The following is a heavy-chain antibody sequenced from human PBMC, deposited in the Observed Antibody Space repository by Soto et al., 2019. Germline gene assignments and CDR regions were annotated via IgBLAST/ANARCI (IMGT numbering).Heavy chain of an antibody. CDR2: ISFHGSEK. CDR1: GFTFSSSG. D-gene: IGHD6-6*01. Sequence: QVQLVESGGGVVQPGRSLRLSCVASGFTFSSSGMHWVRQAPGKGLDWVAYISFHGSEKHYAASVKGRFTISRDNSKNTLYLQMNSLRADDTAVYHCLKDSILNTGLPDYWGQGTLVTVSA. CDR3: LKDSILNTGLPDY. J-gene: IGHJ4*02. V-gene: IGHV3-30*18.